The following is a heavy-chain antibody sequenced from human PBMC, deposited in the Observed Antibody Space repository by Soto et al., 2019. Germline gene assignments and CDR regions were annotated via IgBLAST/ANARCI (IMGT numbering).Heavy chain of an antibody. CDR1: GFTFSSYS. CDR2: ISSTSSTI. D-gene: IGHD7-27*01. Sequence: GGSLRLSCAASGFTFSSYSVIWVRQAPGKGLEWVSYISSTSSTIYYADSVKGRFTISRDNAKNSLYLQMNSLRDEDTAVYYCARLRATISLTPKYYFDYWGQGILVTVSS. J-gene: IGHJ4*02. CDR3: ARLRATISLTPKYYFDY. V-gene: IGHV3-48*02.